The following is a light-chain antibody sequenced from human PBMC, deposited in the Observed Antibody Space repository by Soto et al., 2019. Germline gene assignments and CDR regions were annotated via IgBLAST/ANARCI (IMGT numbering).Light chain of an antibody. CDR1: QSVSSY. V-gene: IGKV3-11*01. J-gene: IGKJ5*01. CDR2: DAS. CDR3: HHRSNWPPIT. Sequence: EIVLTQSPATLSLSPGERATLSCRASQSVSSYLAWYQQKPGQAPRLLIYDASNRATGIPARFSGSGSGTDFTLTISSLELEDFAVYYCHHRSNWPPITFGQGTRLEIK.